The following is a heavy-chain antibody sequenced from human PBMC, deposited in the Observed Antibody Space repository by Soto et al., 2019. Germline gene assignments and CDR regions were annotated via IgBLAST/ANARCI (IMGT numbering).Heavy chain of an antibody. J-gene: IGHJ4*02. D-gene: IGHD3-22*01. CDR1: GFMFSSYS. CDR3: VRDLSYDSSG. CDR2: ISSSSSSI. Sequence: EVQLVESGGGLVKPGGSLRLSCAASGFMFSSYSMNWVRQAPGKGLEWVSFISSSSSSIKYADSVKGRFTISRDNAKNSLYLQMNSLRAEDTAVYYCVRDLSYDSSGWGQGTLVTVS. V-gene: IGHV3-21*01.